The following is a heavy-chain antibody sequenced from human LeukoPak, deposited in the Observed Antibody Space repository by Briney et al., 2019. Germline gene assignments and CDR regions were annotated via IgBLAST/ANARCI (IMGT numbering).Heavy chain of an antibody. CDR3: AKGIDSGYDYRWFDP. D-gene: IGHD5-12*01. J-gene: IGHJ5*02. CDR1: GFTFSSYA. Sequence: GGSLRLSCAASGFTFSSYAMRWVRQAPGKGLAWVSAISGSGGSTYYADSVKGRFTISRDNSKNTLYLQMNSLRAEDTAVYYCAKGIDSGYDYRWFDPWGQGTLVTVSS. CDR2: ISGSGGST. V-gene: IGHV3-23*01.